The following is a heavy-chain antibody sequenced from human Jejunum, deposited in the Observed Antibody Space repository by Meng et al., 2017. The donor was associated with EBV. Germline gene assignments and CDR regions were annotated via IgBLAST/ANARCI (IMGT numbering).Heavy chain of an antibody. CDR1: GHVFTDYY. V-gene: IGHV1-69-2*01. J-gene: IGHJ4*02. CDR3: ATVNFYDTPSF. CDR2: VDPEDGEV. Sequence: EVQLVQSVAEVKKPGATVNVSCKVSGHVFTDYYIHWVQQAPGKGLEWMGLVDPEDGEVKYAEKFQGRVTITADTSTDTAYLELSSLRSEDTAMYYCATVNFYDTPSFWGQGTLVTVSS. D-gene: IGHD3-22*01.